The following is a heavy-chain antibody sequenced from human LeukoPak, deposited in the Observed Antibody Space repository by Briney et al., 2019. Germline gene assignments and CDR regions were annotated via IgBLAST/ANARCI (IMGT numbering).Heavy chain of an antibody. CDR1: GFTFSSYG. CDR2: ISYDGSNK. Sequence: GGSLRLSCAASGFTFSSYGMHWVRQAPGKGLEWVAVISYDGSNKFYADSVKGRFTISRDNSKNTLYLQMNSLRAEDTAVYYCAKVPGLERAYYSYGMDVWGKGTTVTVSS. D-gene: IGHD1-1*01. V-gene: IGHV3-30*18. CDR3: AKVPGLERAYYSYGMDV. J-gene: IGHJ6*04.